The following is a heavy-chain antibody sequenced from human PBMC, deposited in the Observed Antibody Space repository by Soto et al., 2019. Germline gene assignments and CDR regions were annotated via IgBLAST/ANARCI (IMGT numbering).Heavy chain of an antibody. CDR3: ASRDPGTSVDY. CDR2: IYRTGST. V-gene: IGHV4-4*02. CDR1: GGSFNSNNW. J-gene: IGHJ4*02. D-gene: IGHD1-7*01. Sequence: SETLSLTCAVSGGSFNSNNWWTWVRQPPGQGLEWIGEIYRTGSTNYNPSLKSRVTISLDKSENQFSLKVTSLTAADTAVYYCASRDPGTSVDYWGQGTLVTVSS.